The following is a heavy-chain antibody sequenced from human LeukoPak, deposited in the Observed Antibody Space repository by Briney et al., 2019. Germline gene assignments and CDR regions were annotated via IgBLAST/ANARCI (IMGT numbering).Heavy chain of an antibody. D-gene: IGHD3-10*01. V-gene: IGHV3-30*02. J-gene: IGHJ6*03. Sequence: GGSLRLSCAASGFTFSSYGMHWVRQAPGKGLEWVAFIRYDGSNKYYADSVKGRFTISRDNSKNTLYLQMNSLRAEDTAVYYCARDVIRITMVWGVISPMDVWGKGTTVTISS. CDR3: ARDVIRITMVWGVISPMDV. CDR2: IRYDGSNK. CDR1: GFTFSSYG.